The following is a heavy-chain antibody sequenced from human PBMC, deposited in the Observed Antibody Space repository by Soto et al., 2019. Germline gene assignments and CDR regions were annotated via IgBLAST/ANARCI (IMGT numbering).Heavy chain of an antibody. D-gene: IGHD1-1*01. CDR2: IWYDGSNK. V-gene: IGHV3-33*01. J-gene: IGHJ6*03. CDR1: GFTFSSYG. Sequence: QVQLVESGGGVVQPGRSLRLSCAASGFTFSSYGMHWVRQAPGKGLEWVAVIWYDGSNKYYADSVKGRFTISRDNSKNTLYLQMNSLRAEDTAVYYCARDPSERYYYYYMDVWDKGTTVTVSS. CDR3: ARDPSERYYYYYMDV.